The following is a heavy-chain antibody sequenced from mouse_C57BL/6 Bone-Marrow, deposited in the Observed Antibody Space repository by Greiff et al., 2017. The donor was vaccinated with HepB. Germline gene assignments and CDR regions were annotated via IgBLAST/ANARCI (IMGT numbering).Heavy chain of an antibody. CDR3: ARVGYYNDNDY. V-gene: IGHV1-69*01. Sequence: QVQLQQSGAELVMPGASLKLSCTASGYTFTSYWMPWVKQTPGQGLEWIEEIDPSDSYTNYNHKFKGKSTLTVDKASNTAYMQLSSLTSEDSAVYYCARVGYYNDNDYWGHGATLTVAT. CDR1: GYTFTSYW. CDR2: IDPSDSYT. J-gene: IGHJ2*01. D-gene: IGHD1-1*01.